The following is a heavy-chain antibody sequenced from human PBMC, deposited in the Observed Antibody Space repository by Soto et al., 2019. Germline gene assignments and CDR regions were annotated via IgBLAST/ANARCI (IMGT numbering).Heavy chain of an antibody. V-gene: IGHV3-23*01. Sequence: PGGSLRLSCAASEFPCGSYDMTWVRQAPGKGLEWVSTILVDGRTFYVDSVKGRFTISRDNSRNTVYLQMNSLAAGDTALYYCAKATATGGGAFDFCGQGTMVTVSS. CDR3: AKATATGGGAFDF. CDR1: EFPCGSYD. CDR2: ILVDGRT. J-gene: IGHJ3*01. D-gene: IGHD2-8*02.